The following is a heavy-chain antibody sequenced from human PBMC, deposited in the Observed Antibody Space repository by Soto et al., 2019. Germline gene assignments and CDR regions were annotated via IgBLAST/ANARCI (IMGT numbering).Heavy chain of an antibody. CDR2: IKSKTDGGTT. D-gene: IGHD5-12*01. V-gene: IGHV3-15*01. J-gene: IGHJ6*02. Sequence: PGGSLRLSCAASGFTVSNAWMSWVRQAPGKGLEWVGRIKSKTDGGTTDYAAPVKGRFTISRDDSKNTLYLQMNSLKTEDTAVYYCITAYDVVYYYYYGMAVWGQGTTVTVSS. CDR3: ITAYDVVYYYYYGMAV. CDR1: GFTVSNAW.